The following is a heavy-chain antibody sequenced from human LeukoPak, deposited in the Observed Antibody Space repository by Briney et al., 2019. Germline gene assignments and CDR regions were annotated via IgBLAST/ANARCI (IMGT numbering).Heavy chain of an antibody. Sequence: GGSLRLSCAASGFAVSDSYMNWVRQAPGKGLEWVSVLYAGGYRYYADSVKGRFTISRDDSANRLYLHMNSLRAEDTAVYYCAREKYSSGWSEYFDFWGQGTVVTVSS. CDR2: LYAGGYR. J-gene: IGHJ4*02. D-gene: IGHD6-19*01. CDR3: AREKYSSGWSEYFDF. CDR1: GFAVSDSY. V-gene: IGHV3-66*01.